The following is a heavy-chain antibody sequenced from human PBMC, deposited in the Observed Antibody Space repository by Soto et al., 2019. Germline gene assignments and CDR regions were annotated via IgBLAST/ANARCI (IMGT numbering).Heavy chain of an antibody. CDR3: ARDSPITMVGPVQNWVDP. Sequence: QVQLQESGPGLVKPSETLSLTCIVSGGSISSGGYYWSWIRQHPGKGLEWIGYIYYSGSTYYNPSLKSRVTISVDTSKNQFSLTLSSVTAADTAIYYCARDSPITMVGPVQNWVDPWGQGTLVTVSS. D-gene: IGHD3-10*01. J-gene: IGHJ5*02. V-gene: IGHV4-31*03. CDR2: IYYSGST. CDR1: GGSISSGGYY.